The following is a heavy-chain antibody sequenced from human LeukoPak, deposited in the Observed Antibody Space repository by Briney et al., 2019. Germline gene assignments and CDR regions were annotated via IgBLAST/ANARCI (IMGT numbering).Heavy chain of an antibody. CDR2: INHSGST. V-gene: IGHV4-34*01. D-gene: IGHD1-26*01. CDR3: ARGPEVGATHSYYYYYYMDV. Sequence: SETLSLTCAVYGGSFSGYYWSWIRQPPGKGLEWIGEINHSGSTNYNPSLKSRVTISVDTSKNQFSLKLSSVTAADTAVYYCARGPEVGATHSYYYYYYMDVWGKGTTVTVSS. J-gene: IGHJ6*03. CDR1: GGSFSGYY.